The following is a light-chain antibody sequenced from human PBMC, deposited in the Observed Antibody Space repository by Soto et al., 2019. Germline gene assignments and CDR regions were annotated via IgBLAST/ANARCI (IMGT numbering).Light chain of an antibody. CDR1: QSVSSSY. CDR2: GAS. CDR3: QQYGTSPRT. V-gene: IGKV3-20*01. Sequence: EIVLTRSPGTLSLSPGERATLSCRASQSVSSSYLAWYQQKPGQAPRLLIYGASGRATGIPDRFSGSGSGTDFTLTISRLEPEDFAVYYCQQYGTSPRTFGQGTKVEVK. J-gene: IGKJ1*01.